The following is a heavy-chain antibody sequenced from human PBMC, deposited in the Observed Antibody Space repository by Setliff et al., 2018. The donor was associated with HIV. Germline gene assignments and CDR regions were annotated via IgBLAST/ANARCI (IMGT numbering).Heavy chain of an antibody. J-gene: IGHJ4*02. CDR2: ISPYDGAK. D-gene: IGHD5-12*01. CDR1: GYSFTDYF. Sequence: GASVKVSCKASGYSFTDYFIHWVRQAPGRGLEWMGWISPYDGAKRATGRFRGRVTMTTDTSINTAYMELSSLRSEDTAVYYCARVGNNRLQFFDHWGQGTLVTVSS. V-gene: IGHV1-2*02. CDR3: ARVGNNRLQFFDH.